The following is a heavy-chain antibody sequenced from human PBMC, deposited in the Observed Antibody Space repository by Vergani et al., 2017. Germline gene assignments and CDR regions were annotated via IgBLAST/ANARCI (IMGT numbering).Heavy chain of an antibody. CDR2: ISFDGTNE. J-gene: IGHJ4*02. CDR1: GFALNRHA. Sequence: QVQLVESGGGVVQPGTSLRLSCVVSGFALNRHAMYWVRQAPGKGLEWVVGISFDGTNEYYPDLVKGRFTISRDIAKNTLYLQVRSLRLEDTGVYHCVRDRGLCAGGRGYTEAWDYWGQGTPVTVSS. CDR3: VRDRGLCAGGRGYTEAWDY. V-gene: IGHV3-30-3*01. D-gene: IGHD6-25*01.